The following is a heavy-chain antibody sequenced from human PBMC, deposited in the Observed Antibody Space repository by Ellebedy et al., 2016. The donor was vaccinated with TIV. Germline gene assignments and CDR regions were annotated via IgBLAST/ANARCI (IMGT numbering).Heavy chain of an antibody. CDR1: GYTFTSYD. CDR2: MNPNSGNT. V-gene: IGHV1-8*01. CDR3: ARVVYGTDAFDI. J-gene: IGHJ3*02. D-gene: IGHD1-1*01. Sequence: ASVKVSXXASGYTFTSYDINWVRQATGQGLEWMGWMNPNSGNTGYAQKFQGRVTMTRNTSISTAYMELSSLRSEDTAVYYCARVVYGTDAFDIWGQGTMVTVSS.